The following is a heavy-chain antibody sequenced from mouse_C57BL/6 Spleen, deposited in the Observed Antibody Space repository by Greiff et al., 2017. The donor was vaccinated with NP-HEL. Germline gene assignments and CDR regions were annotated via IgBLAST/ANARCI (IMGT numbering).Heavy chain of an antibody. Sequence: VQLQQPGAELVMPGASVKLSCKASGYTFTSYWMHWVKQRPGQGLEWIGEIDPSDSYTNYNQQFKGKSTLTVDKTSRTAYMQLSSLTSEDSAVYYCARRTITTVVARGAMDYWGQGTSVTVSS. CDR1: GYTFTSYW. J-gene: IGHJ4*01. D-gene: IGHD1-1*01. V-gene: IGHV1-69*01. CDR2: IDPSDSYT. CDR3: ARRTITTVVARGAMDY.